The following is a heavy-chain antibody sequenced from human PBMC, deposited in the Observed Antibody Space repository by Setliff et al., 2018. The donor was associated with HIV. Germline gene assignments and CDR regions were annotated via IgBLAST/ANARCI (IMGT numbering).Heavy chain of an antibody. J-gene: IGHJ4*02. V-gene: IGHV4-59*11. CDR1: GTSIRSRF. CDR3: TGDITEGFFLERASEY. Sequence: KPSETLSLTCTVSGTSIRSRFWSWIRQPPGKGLEWIGTIYYSGNTNYNPSLKSRVTISVDTSKDQFSLQLSSVTAADTAVYYCTGDITEGFFLERASEYWGQGSLVTVSS. CDR2: IYYSGNT. D-gene: IGHD3-3*01.